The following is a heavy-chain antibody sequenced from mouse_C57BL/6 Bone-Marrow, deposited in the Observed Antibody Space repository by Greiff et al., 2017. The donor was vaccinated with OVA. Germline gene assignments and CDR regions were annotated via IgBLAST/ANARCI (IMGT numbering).Heavy chain of an antibody. CDR3: ARGKGTWFAY. CDR2: LDPANGNT. CDR1: GFNIKNTY. Sequence: VQLQQSVAGLVRPGASVKLSCTASGFNIKNTYMPWVKQRPEQGLELIGRLDPANGNTKSAPTFQGKATITADTSSNTAYLQLSSLTAEDTAIYYCARGKGTWFAYWGQGTLVTVAA. J-gene: IGHJ3*01. V-gene: IGHV14-3*01.